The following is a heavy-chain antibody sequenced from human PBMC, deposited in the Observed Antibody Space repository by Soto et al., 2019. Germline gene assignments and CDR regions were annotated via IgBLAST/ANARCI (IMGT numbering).Heavy chain of an antibody. CDR2: IYYSGST. CDR3: ARARRDILTGYYTAGRYYFDY. Sequence: SETLSLTCTVSGGSISSYYWSWIRQPPGKGLEWIGYIYYSGSTNYNPSLKSRVTISVDTSKNQFSLKLSSVTAADTAVYYCARARRDILTGYYTAGRYYFDYWGQGTLLTVSS. D-gene: IGHD3-9*01. J-gene: IGHJ4*02. CDR1: GGSISSYY. V-gene: IGHV4-59*01.